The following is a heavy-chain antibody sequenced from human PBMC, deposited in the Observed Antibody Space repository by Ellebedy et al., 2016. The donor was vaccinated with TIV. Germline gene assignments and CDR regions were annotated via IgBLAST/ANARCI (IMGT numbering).Heavy chain of an antibody. CDR2: ISSSGSTI. CDR3: ARGGNYVPHDY. J-gene: IGHJ4*02. V-gene: IGHV3-48*04. D-gene: IGHD4-11*01. CDR1: GFTFSSYS. Sequence: GGSLRLSCAAPGFTFSSYSMSWIRQAPGKGLEWVSYISSSGSTIYYADSVKGRFTISRDNAKNSLYLQMNSLRAEDTAVYYCARGGNYVPHDYWGQGTLVTVSS.